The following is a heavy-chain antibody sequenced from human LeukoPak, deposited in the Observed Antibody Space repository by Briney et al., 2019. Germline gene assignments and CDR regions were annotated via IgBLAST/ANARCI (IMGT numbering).Heavy chain of an antibody. CDR1: GYTFTSYG. D-gene: IGHD2-8*01. CDR3: AREIEYCTNGVCFPWFDP. J-gene: IGHJ5*02. Sequence: ASVKVSCKASGYTFTSYGISWVRPALGQGLERMGWFSAYNGNTNYAQKLQGRVTMTTDTSTSTAYMELRSLRSDDTAVYYCAREIEYCTNGVCFPWFDPWGQGTLVTVSS. CDR2: FSAYNGNT. V-gene: IGHV1-18*01.